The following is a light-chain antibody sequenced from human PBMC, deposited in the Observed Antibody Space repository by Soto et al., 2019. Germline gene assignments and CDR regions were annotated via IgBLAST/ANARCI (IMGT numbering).Light chain of an antibody. CDR2: GAS. V-gene: IGKV3-15*01. J-gene: IGKJ4*01. CDR3: QHYNTLPLT. CDR1: QSIGNN. Sequence: EIVMTQSPATLSVSPGEGATPSCTASQSIGNNLAWYQQKPGQAPRLLIYGASTRATDFPARFSGSGSGTEFTLTIGSLQSEDFAVYYCQHYNTLPLTFGGGTKVEIK.